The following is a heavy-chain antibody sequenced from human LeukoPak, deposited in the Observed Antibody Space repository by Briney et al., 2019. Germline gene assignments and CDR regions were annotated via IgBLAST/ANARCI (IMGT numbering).Heavy chain of an antibody. CDR1: GYSFTSYW. D-gene: IGHD2-15*01. CDR2: IYPGDSDT. Sequence: PGGSLRLSCKGSGYSFTSYWIDWVRQMPGKGLEWMGIIYPGDSDTRYSPSFQGQVTISADKSISTAYLQWSSLKASDTAMYYCARHHVCSGGSCYSGDYWGQGTLVTVSS. CDR3: ARHHVCSGGSCYSGDY. J-gene: IGHJ4*02. V-gene: IGHV5-51*01.